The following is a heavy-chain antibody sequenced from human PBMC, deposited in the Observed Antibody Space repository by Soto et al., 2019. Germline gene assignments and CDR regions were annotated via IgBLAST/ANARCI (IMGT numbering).Heavy chain of an antibody. CDR3: EKDVSMGFQGPAFDI. D-gene: IGHD3-10*01. CDR2: ISGSGGST. Sequence: GPLRLSFAASGFTISSYEMSWVLQATVKVLERVAAISGSGGSTYYEDSSKVRFTSSRDNSKNRLYLHMNSLRAEDTAVYYCEKDVSMGFQGPAFDIWGQGTMVT. CDR1: GFTISSYE. V-gene: IGHV3-23*01. J-gene: IGHJ3*02.